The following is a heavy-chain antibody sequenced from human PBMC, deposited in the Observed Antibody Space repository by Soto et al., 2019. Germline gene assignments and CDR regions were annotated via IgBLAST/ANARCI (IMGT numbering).Heavy chain of an antibody. CDR3: AMWIQGLHI. V-gene: IGHV5-10-1*01. CDR2: IDPSDSYT. CDR1: GFTNYL. J-gene: IGHJ3*02. Sequence: GESLKISCKGAGFTNYLFNWVRQMPGKGLEWMGKIDPSDSYTNYSPAFQGHVTISADKSISTAYLQWGSLKASDTAMYYCAMWIQGLHIWGQGTMVTVSS. D-gene: IGHD5-18*01.